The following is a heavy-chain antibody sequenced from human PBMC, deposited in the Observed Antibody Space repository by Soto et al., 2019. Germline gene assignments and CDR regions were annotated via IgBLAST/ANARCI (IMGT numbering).Heavy chain of an antibody. V-gene: IGHV3-7*03. CDR3: ARTDLNFVVPPASVFFYP. D-gene: IGHD2-15*01. CDR1: RXTVSSYC. CDR2: IKQDGSEK. J-gene: IGHJ5*02. Sequence: GSLRLSCAASRXTVSSYCMRWVRQAPGRGLEVVANIKQDGSEKYYVDSVKGRLTISRDNAKNSLFFQLTRLRAEYTAVYYCARTDLNFVVPPASVFFYPWGRGTLGTVSA.